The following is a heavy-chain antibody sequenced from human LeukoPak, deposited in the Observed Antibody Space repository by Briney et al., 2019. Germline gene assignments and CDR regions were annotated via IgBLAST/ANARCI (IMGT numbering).Heavy chain of an antibody. CDR1: GFTFSSYW. V-gene: IGHV3-7*01. CDR3: ARDTVREYCSGGSCYVDY. Sequence: PGGSLRLSCAASGFTFSSYWMSWVRQAPGKGLEWAANIKQNGSEKYYVDSVKGRFTISRDNAKNSLYLQMNSLRAEDTAVYYCARDTVREYCSGGSCYVDYWGQGTLVTVSS. J-gene: IGHJ4*02. D-gene: IGHD2-15*01. CDR2: IKQNGSEK.